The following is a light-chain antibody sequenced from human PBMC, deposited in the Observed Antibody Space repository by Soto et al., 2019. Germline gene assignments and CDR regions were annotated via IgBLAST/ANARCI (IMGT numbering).Light chain of an antibody. V-gene: IGLV2-8*01. CDR1: SSDVGSYNY. J-gene: IGLJ2*01. Sequence: QSALTQPPSASGSPGQSVTISCTGTSSDVGSYNYVSWYQQHPGQAPKLMIYEVSKRPSGVPDRFSGSKSGNTASLTVSGLQAEDEADYYCSSYAGSNNFVVFGGGTKVTVL. CDR2: EVS. CDR3: SSYAGSNNFVV.